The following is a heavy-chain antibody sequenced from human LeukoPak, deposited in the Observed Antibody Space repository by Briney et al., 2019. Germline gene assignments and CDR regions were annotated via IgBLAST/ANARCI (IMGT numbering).Heavy chain of an antibody. J-gene: IGHJ4*02. D-gene: IGHD5-24*01. V-gene: IGHV1-69*02. CDR2: IIPIFGMA. CDR3: AGVSQDGYNSAFDY. CDR1: LGTFINYP. Sequence: WSVKVSCKASLGTFINYPISWVRQAPGQGGEWMGSIIPIFGMANNAQKFQARVTMTVHKSTSTGYMEPSSLRSEHRAVYCCAGVSQDGYNSAFDYWGQGTLVTVSS.